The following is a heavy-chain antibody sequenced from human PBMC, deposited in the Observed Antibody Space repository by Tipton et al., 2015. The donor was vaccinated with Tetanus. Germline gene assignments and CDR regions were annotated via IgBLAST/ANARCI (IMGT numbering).Heavy chain of an antibody. V-gene: IGHV4-61*01. CDR3: ARDSTYLFDY. J-gene: IGHJ4*02. CDR1: GGSVRSGSYS. D-gene: IGHD2-2*01. Sequence: TLSLTCTVSGGSVRSGSYSWNWIRQPPGKGLEWLAYISGSGTTNSNYYLKSRITMTQDTSRNQFSLKLTSVTAADTAVYYCARDSTYLFDYWGQGTLVTVSS. CDR2: ISGSGTT.